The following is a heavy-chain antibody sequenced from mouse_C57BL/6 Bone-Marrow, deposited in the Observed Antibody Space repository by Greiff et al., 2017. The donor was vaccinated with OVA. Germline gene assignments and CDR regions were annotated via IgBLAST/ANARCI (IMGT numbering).Heavy chain of an antibody. CDR3: TRKGGHWDYFDY. Sequence: QVQLKESGPGLVQPSQRLSITCKVSGFSITSYGVHWVRQSPGKGLEWRGVIWSGGSTDYNAAFISRLSISKDNSKSQVFFKMNSLQADDTARYYCTRKGGHWDYFDYWGQGTTLTVSS. J-gene: IGHJ2*01. CDR2: IWSGGST. CDR1: GFSITSYG. D-gene: IGHD1-2*01. V-gene: IGHV2-2*01.